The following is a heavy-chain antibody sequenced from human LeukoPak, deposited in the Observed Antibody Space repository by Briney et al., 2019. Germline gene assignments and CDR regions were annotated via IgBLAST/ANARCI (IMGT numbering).Heavy chain of an antibody. CDR3: ARRKYISSVGKIDP. J-gene: IGHJ5*02. CDR1: GGSISSSSYY. Sequence: PSETLSLTCTVSGGSISSSSYYWGWIRQPPGKGLEWIGSIYYSGSTYYNPSLKSRVTISVDTSKNQFSLKLSSVTAADTAVYYCARRKYISSVGKIDPWGQGTLVTVSS. D-gene: IGHD6-13*01. CDR2: IYYSGST. V-gene: IGHV4-39*01.